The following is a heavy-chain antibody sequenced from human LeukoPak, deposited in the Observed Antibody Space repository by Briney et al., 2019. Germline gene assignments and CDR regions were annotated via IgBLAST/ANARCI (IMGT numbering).Heavy chain of an antibody. J-gene: IGHJ4*02. V-gene: IGHV1-2*02. D-gene: IGHD2-15*01. CDR1: GYTFTAYY. CDR2: INPNGGGT. CDR3: ARSVYTYGSFDF. Sequence: ASVTVSCKASGYTFTAYYMHWVRQAPGQGLEWMGWINPNGGGTYYAQKFQARVTMTRDTSTSTAYMELSSLRSDDAAVYYCARSVYTYGSFDFWGQGTLVTVSS.